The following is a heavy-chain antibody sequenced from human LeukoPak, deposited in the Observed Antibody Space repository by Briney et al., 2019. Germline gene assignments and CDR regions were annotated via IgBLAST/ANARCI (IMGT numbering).Heavy chain of an antibody. CDR1: GGSFSGYY. CDR2: INHSGST. D-gene: IGHD3-22*01. CDR3: AGMYYYDSSGYHNTGDLDY. J-gene: IGHJ4*02. Sequence: PSETLSLTCAVYGGSFSGYYWSWIRQPPGKGVEWIGEINHSGSTNYNPSLKSRVTISVDTSKNQFSLKLSSVTAADTAVYYCAGMYYYDSSGYHNTGDLDYWGQGTLVTVSS. V-gene: IGHV4-34*01.